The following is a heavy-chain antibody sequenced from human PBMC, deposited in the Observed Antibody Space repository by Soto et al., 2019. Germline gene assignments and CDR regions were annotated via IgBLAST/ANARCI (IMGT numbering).Heavy chain of an antibody. CDR1: GYTFTSYG. V-gene: IGHV1-18*04. Sequence: ASVKVSCKASGYTFTSYGISWVRQAPGQGLEWMGWSSAYNGNTNYAQKLQGRVSRSTDTPTSTAYMELRSLRTDDTAVDSCASCPSALSGSYLWFDPWGQGTLVTVSS. CDR2: SSAYNGNT. J-gene: IGHJ5*02. CDR3: ASCPSALSGSYLWFDP. D-gene: IGHD1-26*01.